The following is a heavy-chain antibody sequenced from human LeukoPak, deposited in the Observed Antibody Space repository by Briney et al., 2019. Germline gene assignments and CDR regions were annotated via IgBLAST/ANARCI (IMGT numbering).Heavy chain of an antibody. V-gene: IGHV3-48*03. J-gene: IGHJ4*02. D-gene: IGHD3-10*01. CDR3: ARDGLWFGELLHSIDY. CDR2: ISSSGSTI. CDR1: GFTFSSYE. Sequence: GGSLRLSCAASGFTFSSYEMNWVRQAPGKGLEWVSYISSSGSTIYYADSVKGRFTISRDNAKNSLYLQMNSLRAEDTAVYYCARDGLWFGELLHSIDYWGQGTLVTVSS.